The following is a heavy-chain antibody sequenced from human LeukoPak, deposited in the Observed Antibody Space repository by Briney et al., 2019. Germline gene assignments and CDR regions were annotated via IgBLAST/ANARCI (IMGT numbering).Heavy chain of an antibody. D-gene: IGHD5-24*01. CDR2: INPNSGGS. J-gene: IGHJ4*02. CDR1: GYTFTGYY. V-gene: IGHV1-2*02. Sequence: ASVKVSCKTSGYTFTGYYMHWVRQAPGQGLEWMGWINPNSGGSNYAQKFQGRVTMTRDTSISTTYMELNRLTSDDTAVYYCARGEGGDGYNWRDYWGQGTLVTVSS. CDR3: ARGEGGDGYNWRDY.